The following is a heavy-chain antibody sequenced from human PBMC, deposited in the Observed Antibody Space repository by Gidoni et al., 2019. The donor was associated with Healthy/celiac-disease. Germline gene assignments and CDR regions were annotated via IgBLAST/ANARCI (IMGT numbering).Heavy chain of an antibody. Sequence: EVQLVESGGALVQPGGSLKLSCAASGFTFSGSAIHCVRQASGKGLEWVGRIRSKANSYATAYAASVKGRFTISRDDSKNTAYLQMNSLKTEDTAVYYCTRRTTPYYYGSGSYPYYYYGMDVWGQGTTVTVSS. D-gene: IGHD3-10*01. V-gene: IGHV3-73*02. CDR1: GFTFSGSA. J-gene: IGHJ6*02. CDR3: TRRTTPYYYGSGSYPYYYYGMDV. CDR2: IRSKANSYAT.